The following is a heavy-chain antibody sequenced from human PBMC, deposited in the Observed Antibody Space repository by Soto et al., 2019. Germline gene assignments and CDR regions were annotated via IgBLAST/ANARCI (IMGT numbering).Heavy chain of an antibody. J-gene: IGHJ4*02. D-gene: IGHD3-9*01. CDR1: GFTFSSYA. Sequence: QVQLVESGGGVVQPGRSLRLSCAASGFTFSSYAMHWVRQAPGKGLEWVAVISYDGSNKYYADSVKGRFTISRDNAKNSLYLQMNSLRAEDTAVYYCARDLGSNYDILTGSLGFDYWGQGTLVTVSS. CDR3: ARDLGSNYDILTGSLGFDY. V-gene: IGHV3-30-3*01. CDR2: ISYDGSNK.